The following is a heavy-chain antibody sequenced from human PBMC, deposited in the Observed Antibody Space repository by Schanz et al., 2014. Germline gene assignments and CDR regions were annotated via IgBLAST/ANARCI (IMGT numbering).Heavy chain of an antibody. D-gene: IGHD6-19*01. CDR3: ARGLVRYFHY. V-gene: IGHV1-2*06. CDR1: GYSFTEYF. CDR2: INPNSGGT. Sequence: QVQLVQSGPAVKKPGASMKVSCLASGYSFTEYFLHWVRQAPGQGLEWMGRINPNSGGTDYTQKFQGRVTMTRDTSITTAYMELSGLTSDDTAVYYCARGLVRYFHYWGQGTTVTVSS. J-gene: IGHJ3*01.